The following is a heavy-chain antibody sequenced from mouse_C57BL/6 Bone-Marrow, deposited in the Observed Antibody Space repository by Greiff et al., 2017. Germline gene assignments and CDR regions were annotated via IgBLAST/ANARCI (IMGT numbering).Heavy chain of an antibody. CDR2: IDPVNGDT. J-gene: IGHJ3*01. CDR3: TTDDGYYWFAY. Sequence: EVKVVESGAELVRPGASVKLSCTASGFNIKDDYMHWVKQRPEQGLEWIGWIDPVNGDTEYASKFQGKATITADTSSNTAYLQLSSLTSEDTAVDYCTTDDGYYWFAYWGQGTLVTVSA. CDR1: GFNIKDDY. D-gene: IGHD2-3*01. V-gene: IGHV14-4*01.